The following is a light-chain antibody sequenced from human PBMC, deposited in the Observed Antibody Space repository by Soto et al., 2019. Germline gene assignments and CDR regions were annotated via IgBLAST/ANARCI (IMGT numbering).Light chain of an antibody. V-gene: IGKV3-11*01. Sequence: EIVLTQSPATLSLSPGERGSLSCRASQSVGSSLAWYQQKPGQAPRLLIYDASNRATGIPARFSGSGSGTDFTLTISSLEPEDFAVYYCQQRSNWPRTFGQGTKVDLK. CDR3: QQRSNWPRT. CDR1: QSVGSS. J-gene: IGKJ1*01. CDR2: DAS.